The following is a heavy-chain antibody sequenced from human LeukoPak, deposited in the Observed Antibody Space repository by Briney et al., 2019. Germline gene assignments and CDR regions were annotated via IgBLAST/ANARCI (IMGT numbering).Heavy chain of an antibody. J-gene: IGHJ6*03. V-gene: IGHV4-30-4*08. Sequence: SETLSLTCTVSGGSISSGDYYWSWIRQPPGKGLEWIGYIYYSGSTYYNPSLKSRVTISVDTSKNQFSLKLGSVTAADTAVYYCARERREYMDVWGKGTTVTVSS. CDR1: GGSISSGDYY. CDR3: ARERREYMDV. CDR2: IYYSGST. D-gene: IGHD1-26*01.